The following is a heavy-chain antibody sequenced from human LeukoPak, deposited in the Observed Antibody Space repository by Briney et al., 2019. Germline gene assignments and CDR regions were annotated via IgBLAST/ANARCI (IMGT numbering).Heavy chain of an antibody. Sequence: PGGSLRLSCAASRFTFSSYWMHWVRQAPGKGLVWVSRIDRDGSRINYADSVKGRFTISRDNGKNTLFLQMNSLRAEDAAVYYCVRGNDYGGPHYWGQGALVTVSS. J-gene: IGHJ4*02. CDR2: IDRDGSRI. D-gene: IGHD4-23*01. V-gene: IGHV3-74*01. CDR3: VRGNDYGGPHY. CDR1: RFTFSSYW.